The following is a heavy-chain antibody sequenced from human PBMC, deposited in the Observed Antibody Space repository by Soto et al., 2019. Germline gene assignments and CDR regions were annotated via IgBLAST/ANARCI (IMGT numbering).Heavy chain of an antibody. CDR2: IWYDGSNK. V-gene: IGHV3-33*01. D-gene: IGHD3-10*01. CDR1: GFTFSSYG. CDR3: AREGHFGGLLLLYYYGMDV. J-gene: IGHJ6*02. Sequence: QVQLVESGGGVVQPGRSLRLSCAASGFTFSSYGMHWVRQAPGKGLEWVAVIWYDGSNKYYADSVKGRFTISRDNSKNTLYLQMNSLRAEDTAVYYCAREGHFGGLLLLYYYGMDVWGQGTTVTVSS.